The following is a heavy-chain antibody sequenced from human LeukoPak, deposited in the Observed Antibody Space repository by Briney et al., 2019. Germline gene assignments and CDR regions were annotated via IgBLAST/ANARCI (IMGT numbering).Heavy chain of an antibody. CDR3: ARVGAYYYGSGSYSPHDAFDI. V-gene: IGHV1-69*05. D-gene: IGHD3-10*01. Sequence: GFSVQVSCQDSGGTFSSYAISWVRQAPGQGLEWTGGIIPLFGTSIDAQKFQGRVTITTDESTRAAYMELSSLRSEDTAVYYCARVGAYYYGSGSYSPHDAFDIWGQGTMVTVSS. J-gene: IGHJ3*02. CDR2: IIPLFGTS. CDR1: GGTFSSYA.